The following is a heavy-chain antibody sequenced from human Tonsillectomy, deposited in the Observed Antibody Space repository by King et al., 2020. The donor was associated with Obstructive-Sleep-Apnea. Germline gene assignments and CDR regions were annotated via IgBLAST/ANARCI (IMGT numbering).Heavy chain of an antibody. CDR2: ISWNSGSI. CDR1: GFTFDDYA. CDR3: AKVRRDRTTVTTWYFDL. Sequence: VQLVQSGGGLVQPGRYLRLSCAASGFTFDDYAMHWVRQAPGKGLEWVSGISWNSGSIGYADSVKGRFSISRDNAKNSLYLQMNSLRAEDTALYYCAKVRRDRTTVTTWYFDLWGRGTLVTVSS. J-gene: IGHJ2*01. V-gene: IGHV3-9*01. D-gene: IGHD4-17*01.